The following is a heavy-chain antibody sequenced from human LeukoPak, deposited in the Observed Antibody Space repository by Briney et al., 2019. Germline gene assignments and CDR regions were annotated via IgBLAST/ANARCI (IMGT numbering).Heavy chain of an antibody. CDR3: AREGYDFWSGYRSFVDFDY. Sequence: ASVKVSCKASGYTFTSCAISWVRQAPGQGLEWMGWNSAYNGNTNYAQKLQGRVTMTTDTSTSTAYMELSRLRSDDTAVYYCAREGYDFWSGYRSFVDFDYWGRGTLVTVSS. D-gene: IGHD3-3*01. CDR1: GYTFTSCA. CDR2: NSAYNGNT. V-gene: IGHV1-18*01. J-gene: IGHJ4*02.